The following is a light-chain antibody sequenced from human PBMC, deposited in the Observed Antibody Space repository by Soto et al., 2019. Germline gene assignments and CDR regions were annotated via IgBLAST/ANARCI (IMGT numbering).Light chain of an antibody. CDR3: QQLFDSPIT. J-gene: IGKJ5*01. Sequence: DIQLTQSPSFLSASVGDRVTITCRASQDISNYLVWYQQKPGKAPKPLIYAASTLQSGVPSRFSGSGSGTEFTLTISSLQPEDFATYYCQQLFDSPITFGQGTRLEIK. CDR2: AAS. V-gene: IGKV1-9*01. CDR1: QDISNY.